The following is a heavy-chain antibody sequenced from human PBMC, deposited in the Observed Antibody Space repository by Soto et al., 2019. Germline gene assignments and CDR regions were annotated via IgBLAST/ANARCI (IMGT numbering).Heavy chain of an antibody. Sequence: GASVKVSGKVSGGAFTNYSLNWVRHSPGQGLEWLGGIIPLHNTSNYSEKFVGRVSVTADISSSTVYMHLSGLTSGDTATYYCASWSAWNPLYYHGMDVWGQGTTVTVSS. J-gene: IGHJ6*02. CDR2: IIPLHNTS. V-gene: IGHV1-69*08. CDR1: GGAFTNYS. CDR3: ASWSAWNPLYYHGMDV. D-gene: IGHD1-1*01.